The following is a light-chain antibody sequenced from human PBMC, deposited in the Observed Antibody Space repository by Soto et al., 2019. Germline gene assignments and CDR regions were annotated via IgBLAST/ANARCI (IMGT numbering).Light chain of an antibody. Sequence: EIVMTQSPATLSVSPGERATLSCRASQSISSNLAWYQQKPGQPPRLLIYGASTRDTGIPATFSGSGSGTEFTLTISSLQSEDFAVYYCQQYNNWPFTFGPGTKVDIK. CDR3: QQYNNWPFT. V-gene: IGKV3-15*01. J-gene: IGKJ3*01. CDR1: QSISSN. CDR2: GAS.